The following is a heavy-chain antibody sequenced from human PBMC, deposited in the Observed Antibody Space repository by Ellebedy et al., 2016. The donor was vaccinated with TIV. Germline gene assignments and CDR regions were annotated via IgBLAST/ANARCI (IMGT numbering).Heavy chain of an antibody. CDR1: GGSVSSGSYY. D-gene: IGHD2-8*01. CDR2: IYYSGST. J-gene: IGHJ6*02. CDR3: AREVQGYCTNGVCAGTDV. Sequence: SETLSLTXTVSGGSVSSGSYYWSWTRQPPGKGLEWIGYIYYSGSTNYNPSLKSRVTISVDTSKNQFSLKLSSVTAADTAVYYCAREVQGYCTNGVCAGTDVWGQGTTVTVS. V-gene: IGHV4-61*01.